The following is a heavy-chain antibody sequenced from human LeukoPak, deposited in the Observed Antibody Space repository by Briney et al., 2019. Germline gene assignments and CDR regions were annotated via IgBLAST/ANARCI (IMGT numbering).Heavy chain of an antibody. CDR2: ISDSGSSI. Sequence: GSLRLSCAASGFTFSDYYMNWIRQAPGKGLEWVSYISDSGSSISYADSVKGRFTISRANAKNSVYLQMDSLRAEDTAVYYCASSVSFHYWGQGTLVTVSS. D-gene: IGHD5/OR15-5a*01. CDR1: GFTFSDYY. V-gene: IGHV3-11*01. CDR3: ASSVSFHY. J-gene: IGHJ4*02.